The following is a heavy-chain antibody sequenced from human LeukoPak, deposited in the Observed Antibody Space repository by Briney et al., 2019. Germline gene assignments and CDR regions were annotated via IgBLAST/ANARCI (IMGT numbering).Heavy chain of an antibody. D-gene: IGHD6-13*01. V-gene: IGHV1-18*04. CDR1: GYTFTGYY. Sequence: ASVKVSCKASGYTFTGYYMHWVRQAPGQGLEWMGWINPYNGNTNYVQKPQGRVTMTTETSTSTAYMELRSLRSDDTAVYYCARVAAADYFDYWGQGTLVTVSS. CDR3: ARVAAADYFDY. CDR2: INPYNGNT. J-gene: IGHJ4*02.